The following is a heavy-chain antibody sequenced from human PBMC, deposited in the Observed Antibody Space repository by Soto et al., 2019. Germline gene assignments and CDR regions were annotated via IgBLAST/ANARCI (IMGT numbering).Heavy chain of an antibody. CDR3: ARDQGSSWGYYYGMDV. CDR2: TYYRSKWYN. V-gene: IGHV6-1*01. D-gene: IGHD6-13*01. J-gene: IGHJ6*02. Sequence: SQTLSLTCAISGDSVSSNSAAWNWIRQSPSRGLEWLGRTYYRSKWYNDYAVSVTSRITINPDTSKNQFSLQLNSVTPEDTAVYYCARDQGSSWGYYYGMDVWGQGTTVTVSS. CDR1: GDSVSSNSAA.